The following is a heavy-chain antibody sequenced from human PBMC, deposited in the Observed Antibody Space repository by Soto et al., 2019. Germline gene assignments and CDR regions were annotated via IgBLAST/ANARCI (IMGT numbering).Heavy chain of an antibody. Sequence: QVQLQESGPGLVKPSQTLSLTCTVSGGSISSGGYYWSWIRQHPGKGLEWIGYIYYIGSTYYNPSLKSRVTISVDTSKNQFSLKLSSVTAADTAVYYCARSRRPVVAAHFDYWGQGTLVTVSS. D-gene: IGHD2-15*01. CDR3: ARSRRPVVAAHFDY. J-gene: IGHJ4*02. CDR2: IYYIGST. CDR1: GGSISSGGYY. V-gene: IGHV4-31*03.